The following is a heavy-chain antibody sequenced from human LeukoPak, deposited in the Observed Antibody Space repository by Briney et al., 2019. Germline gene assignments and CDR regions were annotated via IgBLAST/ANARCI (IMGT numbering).Heavy chain of an antibody. CDR2: IIPIFGTA. Sequence: SVKVSCKASGGTFSSYAISWVRQAPGQGLEWMGRIIPIFGTANYAQKFQGRVTITADKSTSTAYMELSSLRSEDTAVYYCARARWGYSSGYLYYLDYWGQGTLVTVSS. D-gene: IGHD3-22*01. CDR3: ARARWGYSSGYLYYLDY. J-gene: IGHJ4*02. V-gene: IGHV1-69*06. CDR1: GGTFSSYA.